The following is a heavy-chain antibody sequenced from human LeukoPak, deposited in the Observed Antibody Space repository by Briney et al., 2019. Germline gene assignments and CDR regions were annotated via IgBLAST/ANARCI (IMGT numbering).Heavy chain of an antibody. CDR3: AKPTYGSGSYPLGY. CDR1: GFTFSSYA. J-gene: IGHJ4*02. D-gene: IGHD3-10*01. V-gene: IGHV3-23*01. CDR2: ISGSGGST. Sequence: PGGSLRLSCAASGFTFSSYAMSWVRQAPGKGLEWVSAISGSGGSTYYADSVKGRFTISRDNSKNTLYLQMNSLRAEDTAVYYCAKPTYGSGSYPLGYWGQGTLVTVSS.